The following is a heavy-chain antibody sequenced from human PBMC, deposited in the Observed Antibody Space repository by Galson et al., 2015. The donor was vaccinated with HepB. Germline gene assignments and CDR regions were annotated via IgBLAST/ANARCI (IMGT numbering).Heavy chain of an antibody. CDR1: GYTFTSYA. CDR2: INAGNGNT. D-gene: IGHD6-19*01. CDR3: ARGGRAVAGTSYYYGMDV. J-gene: IGHJ6*02. V-gene: IGHV1-3*01. Sequence: SVKVSCKASGYTFTSYAMHWVRQAPGQRLEWMGWINAGNGNTKYSQKFQGRVTITRDTSASTAYMELSSLRSEDTAVYYCARGGRAVAGTSYYYGMDVWGQGTTVTVSS.